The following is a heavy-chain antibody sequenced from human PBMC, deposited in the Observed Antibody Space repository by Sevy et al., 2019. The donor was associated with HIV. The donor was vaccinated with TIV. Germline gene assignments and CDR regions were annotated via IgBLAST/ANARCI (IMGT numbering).Heavy chain of an antibody. CDR3: VRIVLHNWTFDY. CDR2: IYDSDSGTT. J-gene: IGHJ4*02. Sequence: SETLSLTCTVSGGSIGTYYWSWIRQPPGKGLEWIGYIYDSDSGTTKYNPSLKSRVTMSLDTSKNQFSLKLSSVTAADTAVYYCVRIVLHNWTFDYWGQGTLVTVSS. CDR1: GGSIGTYY. D-gene: IGHD1-20*01. V-gene: IGHV4-59*01.